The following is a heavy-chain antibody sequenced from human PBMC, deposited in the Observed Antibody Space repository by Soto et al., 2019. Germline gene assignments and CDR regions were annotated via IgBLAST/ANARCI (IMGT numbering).Heavy chain of an antibody. Sequence: QVQLVQSGAEVKKPGASVKVSCKASGYTFTSYGISWVRQAPGQGLEWMGWISAYNGNTNYAQKLQGRVTMTTDTSTSTAYRELRSLRSDDTAVYYCARDGEVNYDFWSGYKGFDPWGQGTLVTVSS. J-gene: IGHJ5*02. D-gene: IGHD3-3*01. V-gene: IGHV1-18*01. CDR1: GYTFTSYG. CDR3: ARDGEVNYDFWSGYKGFDP. CDR2: ISAYNGNT.